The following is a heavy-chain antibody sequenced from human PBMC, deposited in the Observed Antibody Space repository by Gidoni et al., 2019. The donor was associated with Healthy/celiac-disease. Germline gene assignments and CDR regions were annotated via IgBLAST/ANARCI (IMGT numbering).Heavy chain of an antibody. J-gene: IGHJ4*02. V-gene: IGHV3-15*01. CDR2: IKSKTDGGTT. CDR3: TTGGSGYYSYYFDY. Sequence: EVQLVESGGGLVKPGGSLRLSCAASGLTFSNAWMSWVRQAPGKGLEWVGRIKSKTDGGTTDYAAPVKGRFTISRDDSKNTLYLQMNSLKTEDTAVYYCTTGGSGYYSYYFDYWGQGTLVTVSS. D-gene: IGHD3-22*01. CDR1: GLTFSNAW.